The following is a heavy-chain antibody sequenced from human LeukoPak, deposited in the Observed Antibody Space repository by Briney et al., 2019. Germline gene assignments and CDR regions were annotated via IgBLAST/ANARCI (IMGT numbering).Heavy chain of an antibody. CDR3: ARSGREATEIDY. J-gene: IGHJ4*02. Sequence: GGSLRLSCAASRFTFNSYAMSWVRQAPGKGLEWLSYINGRGTYIDYAESLKGRITISRDNAQNSLYLQMNSLRVEDTAVYYCARSGREATEIDYWGQGTLVTVSS. V-gene: IGHV3-21*06. CDR1: RFTFNSYA. CDR2: INGRGTYI. D-gene: IGHD1-1*01.